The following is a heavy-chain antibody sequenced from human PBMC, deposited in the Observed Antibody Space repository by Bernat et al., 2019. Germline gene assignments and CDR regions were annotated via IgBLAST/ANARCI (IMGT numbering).Heavy chain of an antibody. CDR3: ARNQGSSWYKKYNWFDP. Sequence: QVQLQESGPGLLKPSETLSLTCSVSGYSISSGYYWGWIRQPPGKGLEWIGRIYHSGSTYYTPSLKSRVTISVDTSKNQFSLKLSSVTAADAAVYYCARNQGSSWYKKYNWFDPWGQGTLVTVSS. CDR2: IYHSGST. CDR1: GYSISSGYY. D-gene: IGHD6-13*01. J-gene: IGHJ5*02. V-gene: IGHV4-38-2*01.